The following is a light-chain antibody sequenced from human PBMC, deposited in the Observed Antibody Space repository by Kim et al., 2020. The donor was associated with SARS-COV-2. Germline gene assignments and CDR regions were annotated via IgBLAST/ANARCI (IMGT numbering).Light chain of an antibody. Sequence: QRVTISCTGSSSNIGAGSDVHWYQHLPGAAPKLLIDGNNNRPSGVPDRFSGSKSGTSASLAIAGLQAEDEADYYCQSYDNSLSGWVFGGGTKVTVL. V-gene: IGLV1-40*01. CDR3: QSYDNSLSGWV. CDR2: GNN. J-gene: IGLJ3*02. CDR1: SSNIGAGSD.